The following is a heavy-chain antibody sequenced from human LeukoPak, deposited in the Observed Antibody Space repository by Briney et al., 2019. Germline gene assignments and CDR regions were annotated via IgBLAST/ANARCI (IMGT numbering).Heavy chain of an antibody. CDR1: EFTFDDYT. D-gene: IGHD6-13*01. Sequence: GGSLRLSCAASEFTFDDYTMHWVRQPPGKGLEWISLITWDGGTTYYADSVRGRFTISRDNSKNSLFLRMNSLRPEDTALYYCARDRTAEAGNDYYMGVWGNGTTVIVSS. V-gene: IGHV3-43*01. J-gene: IGHJ6*03. CDR3: ARDRTAEAGNDYYMGV. CDR2: ITWDGGTT.